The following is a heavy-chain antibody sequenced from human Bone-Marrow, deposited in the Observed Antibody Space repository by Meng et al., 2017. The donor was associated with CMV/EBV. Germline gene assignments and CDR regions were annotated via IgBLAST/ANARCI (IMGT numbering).Heavy chain of an antibody. CDR3: ARDGTGTDQYQLHSYFDY. CDR1: GFTFSSYS. CDR2: ISSSSSYI. D-gene: IGHD2-2*01. V-gene: IGHV3-21*01. Sequence: GGSLRLSCAASGFTFSSYSMNWVRQAPGKGLEWVSSISSSSSYIYYADSVKGRFTISRDNAKNSLYLQMNSPRAEDTAVYYCARDGTGTDQYQLHSYFDYWGQGTLVTVSS. J-gene: IGHJ4*02.